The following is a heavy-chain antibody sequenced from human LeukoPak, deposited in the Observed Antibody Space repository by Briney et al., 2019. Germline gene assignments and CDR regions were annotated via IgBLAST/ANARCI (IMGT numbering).Heavy chain of an antibody. D-gene: IGHD4-23*01. CDR3: ARGPMTTVVSDASDI. V-gene: IGHV4-34*01. CDR2: INHSGST. J-gene: IGHJ3*02. CDR1: GGSFSGYY. Sequence: PSETLSLTCAVYGGSFSGYYWSWIRQPPGKGLEWIGEINHSGSTNYNPSLKSRVTISVDTSKNQFSLKLSSVTAADTAVYYCARGPMTTVVSDASDIWGQGTMVTVSS.